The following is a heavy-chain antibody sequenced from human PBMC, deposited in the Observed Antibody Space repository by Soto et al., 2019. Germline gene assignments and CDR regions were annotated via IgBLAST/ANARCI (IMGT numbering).Heavy chain of an antibody. CDR3: AAGIKYYDFWSGPTGAYGMDV. J-gene: IGHJ6*02. CDR2: VVVGSGNT. D-gene: IGHD3-3*01. V-gene: IGHV1-58*01. CDR1: GFTFSSSV. Sequence: ASVKVSCKGSGFTFSSSVVQWVRQARGQRLEWIGWVVVGSGNTNYAQKFQERVTITRDMSTSTAYMELSSLRSEDTAVYYCAAGIKYYDFWSGPTGAYGMDVWG.